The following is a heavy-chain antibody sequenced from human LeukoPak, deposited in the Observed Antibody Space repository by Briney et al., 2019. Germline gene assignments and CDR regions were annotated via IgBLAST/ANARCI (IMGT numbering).Heavy chain of an antibody. CDR3: ASGWYDILTGYYYDY. V-gene: IGHV3-48*03. D-gene: IGHD3-9*01. CDR2: ISSSGSTI. J-gene: IGHJ4*02. Sequence: EGSLRLSCAASGFTFSSYEMNWVRQAPGKGLEWVSYISSSGSTIYYADSVKGRFTISKENDKNSLYLQMNSLRAEDTAVYYCASGWYDILTGYYYDYWGQGTLVTVSS. CDR1: GFTFSSYE.